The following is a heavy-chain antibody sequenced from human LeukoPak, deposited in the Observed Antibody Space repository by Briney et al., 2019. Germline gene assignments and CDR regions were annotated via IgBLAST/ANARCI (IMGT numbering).Heavy chain of an antibody. D-gene: IGHD2-15*01. Sequence: GGSLRLSCAASGFTFSSYWMSWVRQAPGKGLEWVANIKQDGSEKYYVDSAKGRFTISRDNAKNSLYLQMNSLRAEDTAVYYCARVFCSGGSCYSYYYYMDVRGKGTTVTVSS. V-gene: IGHV3-7*01. CDR1: GFTFSSYW. CDR3: ARVFCSGGSCYSYYYYMDV. CDR2: IKQDGSEK. J-gene: IGHJ6*03.